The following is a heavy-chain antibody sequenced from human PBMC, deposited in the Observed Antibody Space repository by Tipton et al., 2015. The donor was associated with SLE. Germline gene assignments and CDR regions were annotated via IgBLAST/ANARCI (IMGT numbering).Heavy chain of an antibody. J-gene: IGHJ3*02. D-gene: IGHD4-17*01. V-gene: IGHV3-23*03. CDR3: AKGLGTVTTRAFDI. CDR2: IWSDYTT. CDR1: GFTFSSYA. Sequence: SLRLSCAASGFTFSSYAMSWVRQAPGKGLEWVSVIWSDYTTYYADSVKGRFTISRDNSQNTVFLQMNSLRADDTAVYYCAKGLGTVTTRAFDIWGQGTMVTVSS.